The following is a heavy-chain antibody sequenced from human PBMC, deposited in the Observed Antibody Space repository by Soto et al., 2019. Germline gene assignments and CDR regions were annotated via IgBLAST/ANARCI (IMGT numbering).Heavy chain of an antibody. CDR2: ISAYNGNT. V-gene: IGHV1-18*01. J-gene: IGHJ4*02. Sequence: ASVKVSCKASGYTFTSYGISWVRQAPGQGLEWMGWISAYNGNTNYAQKLQGRVTMTTDTSTSTAYMELRSLRSDDTAVYYCASSSFGEPLMTGFDDWGQGTLVTVSS. CDR1: GYTFTSYG. D-gene: IGHD3-10*01. CDR3: ASSSFGEPLMTGFDD.